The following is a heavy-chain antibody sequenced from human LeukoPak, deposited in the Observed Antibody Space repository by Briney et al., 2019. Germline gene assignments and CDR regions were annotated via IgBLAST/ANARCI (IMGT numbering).Heavy chain of an antibody. CDR1: GFTFSSYA. Sequence: GGSLRLSCATSGFTFSSYAIHWVRQAPGQGLEWVSYISSSSSTIYYADSVKGRFTISRDNAKNSLYLQMNSLRAEDTAVYYCARRPYGDYYYYYMDVWGKGTTVTVSS. CDR3: ARRPYGDYYYYYMDV. CDR2: ISSSSSTI. D-gene: IGHD4-17*01. V-gene: IGHV3-48*01. J-gene: IGHJ6*03.